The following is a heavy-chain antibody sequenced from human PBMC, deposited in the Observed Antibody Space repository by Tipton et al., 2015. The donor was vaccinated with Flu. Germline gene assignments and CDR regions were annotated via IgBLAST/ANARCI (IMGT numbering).Heavy chain of an antibody. CDR3: ARRDYSNHVSEPKNWFDP. D-gene: IGHD4-11*01. J-gene: IGHJ5*02. CDR2: AHRTGNP. Sequence: TLSLTCSVSGDSIGSDYFWGWIRQPPGQGLEWIGNAHRTGNPYYNPSLKSRVTISVDTSRNQFSLRLTSVTAADTAVYYCARRDYSNHVSEPKNWFDPWGQGTLVTVSS. V-gene: IGHV4-38-2*01. CDR1: GDSIGSDYF.